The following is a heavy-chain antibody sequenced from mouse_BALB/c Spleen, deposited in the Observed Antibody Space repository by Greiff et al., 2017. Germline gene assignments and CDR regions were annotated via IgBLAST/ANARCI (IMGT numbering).Heavy chain of an antibody. CDR3: ARDGNYYAMDY. D-gene: IGHD2-1*01. Sequence: DVMLVESGGGLVKPGGSLKLSCAASGFTFSDYYMYWVRQTPEKRLEWVATISDGGSYTYSPDSVKGRFTISRDNAKNNLYLQMSSLKSEDTAMYYCARDGNYYAMDYWGQGTSVTVSS. J-gene: IGHJ4*01. CDR2: ISDGGSYT. V-gene: IGHV5-4*02. CDR1: GFTFSDYY.